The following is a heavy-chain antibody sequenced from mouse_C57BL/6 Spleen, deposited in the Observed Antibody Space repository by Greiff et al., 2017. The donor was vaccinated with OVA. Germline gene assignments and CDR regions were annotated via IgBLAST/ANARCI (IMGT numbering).Heavy chain of an antibody. CDR1: GYTFTSYW. D-gene: IGHD1-1*01. CDR3: ARSPIITTVVATTYPFDY. Sequence: QVQLQQPGAELVKPGASVKPSCKASGYTFTSYWMQWVKQRPGQGLEWIGEIDPSDSYTNYNQKFKGKATLTVDTSSSTAYMQLSSLTSEDSAVYYCARSPIITTVVATTYPFDYWGQGTTLTVSS. CDR2: IDPSDSYT. V-gene: IGHV1-50*01. J-gene: IGHJ2*01.